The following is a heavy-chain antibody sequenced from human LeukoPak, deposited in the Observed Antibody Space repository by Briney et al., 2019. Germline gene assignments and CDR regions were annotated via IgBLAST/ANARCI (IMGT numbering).Heavy chain of an antibody. J-gene: IGHJ5*02. CDR1: GGSISTYS. D-gene: IGHD3-10*01. CDR2: IYTSGTT. Sequence: SETLSLTCTVSGGSISTYSWNWIRQPPGKGLEWIGRIYTSGTTNYYPSLGSRVTISVDTSINQLSLKLSSVTAADTAVYYCARRVQEARSIGSANWLDPWGQGILVTFSS. CDR3: ARRVQEARSIGSANWLDP. V-gene: IGHV4-4*09.